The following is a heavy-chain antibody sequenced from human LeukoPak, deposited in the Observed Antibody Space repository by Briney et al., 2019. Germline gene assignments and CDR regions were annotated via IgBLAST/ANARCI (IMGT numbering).Heavy chain of an antibody. D-gene: IGHD3-16*01. Sequence: GESLRLSCEASGFTFSGSWMHWVRQAPGKGLEWVSRINTDGSGTSYADSVKGRFTISRDNAKNTLYLQMNSLRAEDTAVYYCARSMGEGGQGTLVTVSS. CDR2: INTDGSGT. V-gene: IGHV3-74*01. J-gene: IGHJ4*02. CDR3: ARSMGE. CDR1: GFTFSGSW.